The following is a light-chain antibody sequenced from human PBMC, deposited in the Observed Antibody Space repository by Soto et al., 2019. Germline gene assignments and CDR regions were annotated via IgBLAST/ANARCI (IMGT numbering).Light chain of an antibody. Sequence: DIPMTQSPSTVSASVGDRVTITCRASQTISGWLAWYQQKPGNAPKLLIYDASTLQSGVPSRFSGSGSGTDFTLTISCLQPDDFATYYCQQYNSFSTFGPGTKVDLE. CDR3: QQYNSFST. V-gene: IGKV1-5*01. J-gene: IGKJ3*01. CDR1: QTISGW. CDR2: DAS.